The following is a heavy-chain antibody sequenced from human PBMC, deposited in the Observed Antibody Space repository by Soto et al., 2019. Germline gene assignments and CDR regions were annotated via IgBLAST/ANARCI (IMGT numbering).Heavy chain of an antibody. CDR3: ASLSSSCF. Sequence: QPGGSLRLSCAASGFTFSSYAMHWVRQAPGKGLEWVAVISYDGSNKYYADSVKGRFTISRDNSKNTLYLQMNSLRAEDTAVYYCASLSSSCFWGQGTTVTVSS. V-gene: IGHV3-30-3*01. CDR1: GFTFSSYA. D-gene: IGHD6-13*01. J-gene: IGHJ6*02. CDR2: ISYDGSNK.